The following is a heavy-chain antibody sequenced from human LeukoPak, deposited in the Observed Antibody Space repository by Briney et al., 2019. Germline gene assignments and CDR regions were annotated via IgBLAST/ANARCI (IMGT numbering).Heavy chain of an antibody. CDR1: GYTFTGYY. CDR2: INPNSGGT. V-gene: IGHV1-2*06. D-gene: IGHD2-15*01. J-gene: IGHJ5*02. Sequence: GASVKVCCKASGYTFTGYYMHWVRQAPGQGLEWMGRINPNSGGTNYAQKFQGRVTMTRDTSISTAYMELSRLRSDDTAVYYCARTPIVVVVAATLSWFDPWGQGTLVTVSS. CDR3: ARTPIVVVVAATLSWFDP.